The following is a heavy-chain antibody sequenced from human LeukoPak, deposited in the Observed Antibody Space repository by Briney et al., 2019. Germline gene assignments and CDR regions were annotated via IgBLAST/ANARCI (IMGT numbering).Heavy chain of an antibody. D-gene: IGHD4-17*01. J-gene: IGHJ5*02. V-gene: IGHV3-48*04. Sequence: GGSLRLSCAASGFTFSSYSMNWVRQAPGKGLEWVSYISSSSSTIYYADSVKGRFTISRDNAKNSLYLQMNSLRAEDTAVYYCARDDYGDYGLSFGFDPWGQGTLVTVSS. CDR3: ARDDYGDYGLSFGFDP. CDR1: GFTFSSYS. CDR2: ISSSSSTI.